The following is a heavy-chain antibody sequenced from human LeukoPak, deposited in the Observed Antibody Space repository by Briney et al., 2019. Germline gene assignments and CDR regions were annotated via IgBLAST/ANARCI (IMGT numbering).Heavy chain of an antibody. CDR2: MNPNSGNT. CDR1: GHTFTAYY. D-gene: IGHD6-19*01. J-gene: IGHJ3*02. V-gene: IGHV1-8*02. Sequence: ASVKVSCKASGHTFTAYYMFWVRQATGQGLEWMGWMNPNSGNTGYAQKFQGRVTMTRNTSISTAYMELSSLRSEDTAVYYCAGAMRSGWYSDAFDIWGQGTMVTVSS. CDR3: AGAMRSGWYSDAFDI.